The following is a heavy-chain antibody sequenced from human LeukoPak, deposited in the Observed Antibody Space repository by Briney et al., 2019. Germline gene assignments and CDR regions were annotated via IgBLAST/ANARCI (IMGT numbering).Heavy chain of an antibody. CDR1: GGSISSSSYY. CDR3: ARQDLRYYDSGGDFDY. J-gene: IGHJ4*02. CDR2: IYYSGST. V-gene: IGHV4-39*01. D-gene: IGHD3-22*01. Sequence: SETLSLTCTVSGGSISSSSYYWGWIRQPPGKGLEWIGSIYYSGSTYYNPSLKSRVTISVDTSENQFSLKLSSVTAADTAVYYCARQDLRYYDSGGDFDYWGQGTLVTVSS.